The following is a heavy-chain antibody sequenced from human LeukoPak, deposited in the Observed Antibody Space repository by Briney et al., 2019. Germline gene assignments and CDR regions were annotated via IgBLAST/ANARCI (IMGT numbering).Heavy chain of an antibody. D-gene: IGHD3-22*01. CDR2: IKQDGSEK. J-gene: IGHJ4*02. CDR3: ARNKGDYDTSGSLFVF. CDR1: GFTFSRYW. Sequence: GGSLRLSCAASGFTFSRYWMSWVRQAPRKGLEWVANIKQDGSEKYYVDSVKGRFTISRDNAKNSLYLQMNSLRAEDTAVYYCARNKGDYDTSGSLFVFGGQGTLVTVSS. V-gene: IGHV3-7*03.